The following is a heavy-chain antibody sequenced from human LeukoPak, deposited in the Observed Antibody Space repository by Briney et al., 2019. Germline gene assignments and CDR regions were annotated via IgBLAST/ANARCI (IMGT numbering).Heavy chain of an antibody. CDR3: ERDLGYCSGGSCYWGWFDP. CDR2: ISAYNGNT. V-gene: IGHV1-18*01. CDR1: GYTFTSYG. D-gene: IGHD2-15*01. Sequence: ASVKVSCKASGYTFTSYGISWVRQAPGQGLEWMGCISAYNGNTNYAQKLQGRDTMTTDTSTSTAYMELRSLRSDDTAVYYCERDLGYCSGGSCYWGWFDPWGQGTLVTVSS. J-gene: IGHJ5*02.